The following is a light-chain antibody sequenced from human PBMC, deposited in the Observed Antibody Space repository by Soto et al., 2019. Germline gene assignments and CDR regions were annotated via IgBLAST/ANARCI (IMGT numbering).Light chain of an antibody. CDR3: QQYGSSPPT. V-gene: IGKV3-20*01. J-gene: IGKJ1*01. CDR2: GAS. CDR1: RSVSSDY. Sequence: EIVLTQSPGTLSLSPWELPTLSCRASRSVSSDYLAWYQQKPGQAPRLLIHGASNRATGIPDRFSGRGSGTDFTLTISRLEPEDFAVYYCQQYGSSPPTFGQGTKVDIK.